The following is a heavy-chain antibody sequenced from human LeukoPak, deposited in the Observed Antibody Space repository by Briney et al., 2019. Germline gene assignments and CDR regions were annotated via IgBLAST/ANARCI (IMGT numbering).Heavy chain of an antibody. CDR1: GFTFSSYW. Sequence: PGGSLRLSCAASGFTFSSYWMSWVRQAPGKGLEWVANLRQDGSETYYVDSVKGRFTISRDNAKNSLYLQMNSLRAEDTAVYYCARELEPSDVWGKGTTVTVSS. D-gene: IGHD3-3*01. CDR3: ARELEPSDV. J-gene: IGHJ6*04. V-gene: IGHV3-7*03. CDR2: LRQDGSET.